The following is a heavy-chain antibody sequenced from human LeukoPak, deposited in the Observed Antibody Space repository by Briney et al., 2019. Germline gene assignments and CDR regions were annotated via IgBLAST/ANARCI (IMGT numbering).Heavy chain of an antibody. Sequence: ASVKVSCKASGYTFTSYAMHWVRQAPGQSLEWMGCINAGNGNTKYSQKFQGRVTITRDTSASTAYMELSSLRSEDTAVYYCARALLWFGELLGDYYYGMDVWGKGTTVTVSS. CDR3: ARALLWFGELLGDYYYGMDV. D-gene: IGHD3-10*01. J-gene: IGHJ6*04. CDR1: GYTFTSYA. CDR2: INAGNGNT. V-gene: IGHV1-3*01.